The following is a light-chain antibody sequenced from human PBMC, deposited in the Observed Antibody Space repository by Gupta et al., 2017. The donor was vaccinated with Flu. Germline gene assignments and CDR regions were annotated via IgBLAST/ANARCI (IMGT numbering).Light chain of an antibody. V-gene: IGKV1-17*01. CDR3: LHHHDSPRT. CDR2: AAS. CDR1: QDMRND. J-gene: IGKJ1*01. Sequence: DIEMTQSPSSLSASVGDRVTITCRASQDMRNDLAWFQQKAGKAPKRLISAASSLERGVPSRFSGSGSGTEFTLTITSLQADDFATYCCLHHHDSPRTFGQRTKVEIK.